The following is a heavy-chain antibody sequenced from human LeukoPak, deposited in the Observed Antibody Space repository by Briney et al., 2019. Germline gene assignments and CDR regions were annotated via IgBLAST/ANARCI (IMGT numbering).Heavy chain of an antibody. Sequence: GGSLRLSCAASGFTFTTYSMNWVRQAPGKGLEWVSSISSTSDYIYYADSLEGRFTISRDNAKNSLYLQMNSLRAEDTAVYYCAREEEDYYDSGTYYFDFWGQGTLVTVSS. V-gene: IGHV3-21*01. CDR1: GFTFTTYS. J-gene: IGHJ4*02. D-gene: IGHD3-10*01. CDR2: ISSTSDYI. CDR3: AREEEDYYDSGTYYFDF.